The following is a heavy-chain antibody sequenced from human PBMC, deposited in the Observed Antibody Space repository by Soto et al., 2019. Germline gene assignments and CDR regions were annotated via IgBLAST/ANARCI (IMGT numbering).Heavy chain of an antibody. D-gene: IGHD3-22*01. CDR2: ISYDGSYK. CDR1: GFTFSSYG. CDR3: AKVPYYYDCSGYPDY. J-gene: IGHJ4*02. V-gene: IGHV3-30*18. Sequence: QVQLVESGGGVVQPGRSLRLSCAASGFTFSSYGMHWVRQAPGKGLEWVAVISYDGSYKYYADSVKGRFTISRDNSMIALYLKVNSLSAEDTAVYYCAKVPYYYDCSGYPDYWGQGTLVTVCS.